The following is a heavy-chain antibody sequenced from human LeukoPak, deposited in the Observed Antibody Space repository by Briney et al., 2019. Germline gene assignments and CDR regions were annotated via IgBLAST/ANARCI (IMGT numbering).Heavy chain of an antibody. J-gene: IGHJ6*02. D-gene: IGHD1-1*01. CDR1: GITLSSYS. V-gene: IGHV3-48*04. CDR2: ISSSSSI. CDR3: ARRGSSNNWYFNGMDV. Sequence: GGSLRLSCAASGITLSSYSMNWVRQAPGKGLEWVSYISSSSSIYHADSVKSRFTISRDNAKNSLYLQMNSLRAEDTAVYYCARRGSSNNWYFNGMDVWGQGTTVTVSS.